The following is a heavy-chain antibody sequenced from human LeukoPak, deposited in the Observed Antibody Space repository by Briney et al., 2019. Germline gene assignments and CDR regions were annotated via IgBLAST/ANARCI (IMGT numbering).Heavy chain of an antibody. CDR3: ARRYCSGGSCYPRHFDF. J-gene: IGHJ4*02. Sequence: SETLSLTCTVSGGSISSYYWSWIRQPPGKGLEWIGYIYYNGMTNYNPSLKSRVTMSVDTSKNQFSLNLNSATAADTAVYYCARRYCSGGSCYPRHFDFWGQGTLVTVSS. V-gene: IGHV4-59*08. CDR1: GGSISSYY. D-gene: IGHD2-15*01. CDR2: IYYNGMT.